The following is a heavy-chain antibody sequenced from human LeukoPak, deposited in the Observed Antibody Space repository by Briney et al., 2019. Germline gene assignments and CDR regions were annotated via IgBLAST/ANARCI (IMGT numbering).Heavy chain of an antibody. CDR3: AREANDSSGYYPMHDAFDI. V-gene: IGHV1-2*02. Sequence: GASVKVSCKASGYTFTGYYMHWLRQAPGQRLEWMGWINTNSGGTNYAQKFQGRVTMTRDTSISTAYMELSRLRSDDTAVYYCAREANDSSGYYPMHDAFDIRGQGTMVTVSS. J-gene: IGHJ3*02. D-gene: IGHD3-22*01. CDR1: GYTFTGYY. CDR2: INTNSGGT.